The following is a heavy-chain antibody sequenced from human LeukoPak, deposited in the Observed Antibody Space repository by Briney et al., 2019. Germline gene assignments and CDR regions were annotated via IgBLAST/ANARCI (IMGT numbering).Heavy chain of an antibody. J-gene: IGHJ6*02. V-gene: IGHV3-23*01. D-gene: IGHD2-15*01. CDR1: GFTFSSYA. CDR3: AIRHCSGGSCYADSYGMDV. CDR2: FSGSGGST. Sequence: GGSLRLSCVASGFTFSSYAMSWVPQAPGKGLEWVSAFSGSGGSTYYADSVKGRNTISRDNSKNTLFLQMNSLRAEDTAVYYCAIRHCSGGSCYADSYGMDVWGQGTTVTVSS.